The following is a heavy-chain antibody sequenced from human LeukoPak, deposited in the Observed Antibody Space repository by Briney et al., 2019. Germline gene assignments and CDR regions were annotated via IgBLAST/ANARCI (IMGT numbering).Heavy chain of an antibody. CDR3: ARGKVAAYSRAFDI. CDR2: IYDTGST. J-gene: IGHJ3*02. Sequence: PSETLSLTCSVSGGSVSSGSYYWSWIRQPPGKGLEWIGYIYDTGSTHYNSSLKSRVAVSIDTSKSQFSLKVSSVTAADTAVYYCARGKVAAYSRAFDIWGQGTMVTVSS. D-gene: IGHD2-15*01. CDR1: GGSVSSGSYY. V-gene: IGHV4-61*01.